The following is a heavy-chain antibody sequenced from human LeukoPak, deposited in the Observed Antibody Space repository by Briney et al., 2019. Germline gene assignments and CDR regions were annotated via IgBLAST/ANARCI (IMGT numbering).Heavy chain of an antibody. D-gene: IGHD1-14*01. J-gene: IGHJ4*02. CDR1: GFTFSSCG. V-gene: IGHV3-21*01. CDR3: ATETIGRHYDY. CDR2: IGPTGTDR. Sequence: AGGSLRLSCAASGFTFSSCGFNWVRQATGKGLEWVSSIGPTGTDRYYADSVRGRFTISRDNAKNSMYLQMDSLRDEDTAVYYCATETIGRHYDYWGQGTLLTVSS.